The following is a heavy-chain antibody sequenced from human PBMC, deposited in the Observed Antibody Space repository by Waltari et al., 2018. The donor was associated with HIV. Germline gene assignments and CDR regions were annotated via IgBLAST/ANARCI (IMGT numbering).Heavy chain of an antibody. CDR3: ATRLTGSARDDY. Sequence: EVRLVESGGGLVKPGGSLRLPCAASGIPFSNAWMDWVRQAPGKGREWVGRIKRKEGGKTTRYAGFVKGRLTIAREDSKNTLFLEMSSLETEDTAVYYCATRLTGSARDDYWGQGTLVTVSS. V-gene: IGHV3-15*01. D-gene: IGHD7-27*01. CDR2: IKRKEGGKTT. J-gene: IGHJ4*02. CDR1: GIPFSNAW.